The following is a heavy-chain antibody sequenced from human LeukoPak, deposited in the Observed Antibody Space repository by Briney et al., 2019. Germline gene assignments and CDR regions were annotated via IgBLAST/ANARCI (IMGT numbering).Heavy chain of an antibody. V-gene: IGHV1-2*02. J-gene: IGHJ5*02. Sequence: AAVKVSCKATGYTFTAYYMQWVGQAPGQGREGMGWINPNSGTTNCAQKFQGRVTMTRDTSISTAYMELNRLRSDDTAIYYCASIAARRDLRPPVPWGQGTLVTVSS. CDR1: GYTFTAYY. D-gene: IGHD6-6*01. CDR2: INPNSGTT. CDR3: ASIAARRDLRPPVP.